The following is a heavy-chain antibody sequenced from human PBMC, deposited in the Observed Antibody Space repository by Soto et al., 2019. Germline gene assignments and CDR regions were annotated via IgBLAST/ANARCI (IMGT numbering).Heavy chain of an antibody. CDR1: GFTFDDYA. CDR2: ISWNSGSI. V-gene: IGHV3-9*01. D-gene: IGHD2-8*01. J-gene: IGHJ4*02. Sequence: EVQLVESGGGLVQPGRSLRLSCAASGFTFDDYAMHWVRQAPGKGLEWVSGISWNSGSIGYADSVKGRFTISRDNAKNSLYLQMNSLRAEDTAVYYCARVTNCTNGVCFLKGGFDYWGQGTLVTVSS. CDR3: ARVTNCTNGVCFLKGGFDY.